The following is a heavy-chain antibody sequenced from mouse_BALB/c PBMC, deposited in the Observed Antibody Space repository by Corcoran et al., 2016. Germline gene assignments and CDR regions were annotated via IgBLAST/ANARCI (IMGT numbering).Heavy chain of an antibody. CDR2: INPRSGGT. CDR1: GYTFTDYN. V-gene: IGHV1-18*01. D-gene: IGHD1-1*01. CDR3: ARWGITTFDY. Sequence: EVLLQQSGPELVKPGASVKIPCKASGYTFTDYNMDWVKESHGKSLEWIGDINPRSGGTIYNQTFKGKATLTVDKSSSTASMELRSLTSEDTAVYYCARWGITTFDYWGQGTTVTVSS. J-gene: IGHJ2*01.